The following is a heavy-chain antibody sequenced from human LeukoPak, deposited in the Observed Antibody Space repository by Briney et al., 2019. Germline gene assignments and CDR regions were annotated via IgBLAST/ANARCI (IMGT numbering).Heavy chain of an antibody. CDR1: GSSISSGYY. CDR2: IYHSGST. V-gene: IGHV4-38-2*02. J-gene: IGHJ4*02. D-gene: IGHD5-24*01. CDR3: AAVDGYNYDFDY. Sequence: PSATLSLTCTVSGSSISSGYYWGWLRQPPGKGLEWFGSIYHSGSTYYNPSLKSRVTISVDTSKNQFSLKLSSATAADTAVYYCAAVDGYNYDFDYWGQGTLVTVSS.